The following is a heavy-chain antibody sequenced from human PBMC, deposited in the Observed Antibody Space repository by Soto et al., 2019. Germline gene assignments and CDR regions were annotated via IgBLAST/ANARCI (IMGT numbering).Heavy chain of an antibody. Sequence: GGSLRLSCAASGFTFSSYAMSWVRQAPGKGLEWVSAISGSGGSTYYADSVKGRFTISRDNSKNTLYLQMNSLRAEDTAVYYCARNGRDGYNYNWFDPWGQGTLVTVSS. V-gene: IGHV3-23*01. CDR2: ISGSGGST. CDR3: ARNGRDGYNYNWFDP. D-gene: IGHD5-12*01. CDR1: GFTFSSYA. J-gene: IGHJ5*02.